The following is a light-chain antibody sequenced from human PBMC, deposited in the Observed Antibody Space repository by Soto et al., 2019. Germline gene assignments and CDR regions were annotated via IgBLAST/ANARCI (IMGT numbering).Light chain of an antibody. V-gene: IGLV2-8*01. CDR3: SSYAGSSNV. Sequence: QSLLTQPPSASVSPGQSVAISCTGTSSDVGGYNYVSWYQQHPGKAPKLMIYEVNKRPSGVPDRFSGSKSGNTASLTVSGLPAEDEAPYYCSSYAGSSNVFGTGTKVTVL. CDR1: SSDVGGYNY. J-gene: IGLJ1*01. CDR2: EVN.